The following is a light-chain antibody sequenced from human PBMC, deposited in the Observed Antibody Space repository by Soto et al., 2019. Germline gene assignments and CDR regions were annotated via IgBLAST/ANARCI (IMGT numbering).Light chain of an antibody. CDR1: SSDVGSYNY. Sequence: QSALTQPASVSGSPGQSITISCTGTSSDVGSYNYVPWYQQCAGKAPKLIIYDVSGRPSGVSNRFSGSKSGNTASLTISGLQAEDEADYYCSSYTTSATQVFGTGTKVTVL. V-gene: IGLV2-14*03. CDR2: DVS. CDR3: SSYTTSATQV. J-gene: IGLJ1*01.